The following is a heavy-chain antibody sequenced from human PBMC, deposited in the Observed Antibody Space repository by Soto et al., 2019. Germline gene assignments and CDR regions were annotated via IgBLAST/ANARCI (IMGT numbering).Heavy chain of an antibody. CDR2: ISYDGSNK. Sequence: PGGSLRLSCAASRFTFSNYGMHWVRQAPGKGLEWVAIISYDGSNKYYADSVKGRFTISRDNSKNTLYLQMNSLRAEDTAVYYCAKDRTVTTRIFDFWGQGTLVTVS. CDR3: AKDRTVTTRIFDF. CDR1: RFTFSNYG. D-gene: IGHD4-4*01. J-gene: IGHJ4*02. V-gene: IGHV3-30*18.